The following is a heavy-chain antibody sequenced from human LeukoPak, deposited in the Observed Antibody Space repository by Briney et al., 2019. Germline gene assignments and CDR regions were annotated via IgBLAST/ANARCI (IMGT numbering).Heavy chain of an antibody. CDR3: ARTVRYCTNGVCLNLFDY. V-gene: IGHV3-7*01. Sequence: GGSLRLSCAASGFTFSSYWMSWVRQAPGKGLEWVANIKQDGSEKYYVDSVKGRFTISRDNAKNSLYLQMNSLRAEDTAVYYCARTVRYCTNGVCLNLFDYWGQGTLVTVSS. CDR1: GFTFSSYW. D-gene: IGHD2-8*01. CDR2: IKQDGSEK. J-gene: IGHJ4*02.